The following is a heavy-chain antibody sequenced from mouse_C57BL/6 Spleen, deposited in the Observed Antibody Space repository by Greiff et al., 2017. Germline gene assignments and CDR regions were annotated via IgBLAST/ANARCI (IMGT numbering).Heavy chain of an antibody. D-gene: IGHD1-1*01. CDR2: ISYDGSN. J-gene: IGHJ1*03. V-gene: IGHV3-6*01. CDR1: GYSITSGYY. CDR3: ARWDFDYYGSSYWYFDV. Sequence: EVQRVESGPGLVKPSQSLSLTCSVTGYSITSGYYWNWIRQFPGNKLEWMGYISYDGSNNYNPSLKNRISITRDTSKNQFFLKLNSVTTEDTATYYRARWDFDYYGSSYWYFDVWGTGTTVTVSS.